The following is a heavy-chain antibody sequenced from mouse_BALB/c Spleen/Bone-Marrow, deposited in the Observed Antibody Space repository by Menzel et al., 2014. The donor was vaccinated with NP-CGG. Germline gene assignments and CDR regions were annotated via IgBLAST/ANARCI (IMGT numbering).Heavy chain of an antibody. J-gene: IGHJ4*01. V-gene: IGHV2-6-7*01. Sequence: QVQLKESGPGLVSPSQLLAIPCTVSGFSLTGYGLKWVRQPPGKGLEWLGEIWGDGSTDYNSALKSRLSISKDNSKSQVFLKMNSLQTDDTARYYCARDYGTGAMDYWGQGTSVTVSS. CDR3: ARDYGTGAMDY. CDR1: GFSLTGYG. CDR2: IWGDGST. D-gene: IGHD1-1*01.